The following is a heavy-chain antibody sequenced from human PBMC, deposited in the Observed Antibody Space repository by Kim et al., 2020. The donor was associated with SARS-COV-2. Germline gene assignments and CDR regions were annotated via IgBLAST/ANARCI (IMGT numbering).Heavy chain of an antibody. J-gene: IGHJ4*02. D-gene: IGHD3-16*01. CDR1: GYTFTSLY. Sequence: ASVKVSCKASGYTFTSLYIHWVRQAPGQGLEWMGIINPSDYSTTYAQKFQGRVTMTGDTSTSTVYMELSSLRSEDTAVYYCARGGSYYWGQGTLVTVSS. CDR2: INPSDYST. V-gene: IGHV1-46*01. CDR3: ARGGSYY.